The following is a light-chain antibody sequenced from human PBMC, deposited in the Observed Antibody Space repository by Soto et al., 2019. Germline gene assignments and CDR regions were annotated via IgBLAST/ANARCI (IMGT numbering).Light chain of an antibody. CDR3: RQYGSSPRT. Sequence: DIVLTQSPGTLSLSPGDRATLSCRASQSVSGNSLAWYQQKPGQAPRLLIYVASIRATGVPDRFSGSGSGADFPLTIRRLEPEDFAVYYCRQYGSSPRTFGQGTKGEIK. CDR2: VAS. CDR1: QSVSGNS. J-gene: IGKJ1*01. V-gene: IGKV3-20*01.